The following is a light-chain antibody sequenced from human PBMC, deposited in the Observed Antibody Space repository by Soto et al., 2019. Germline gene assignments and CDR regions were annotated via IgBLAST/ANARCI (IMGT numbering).Light chain of an antibody. CDR1: SSDVGGSNY. V-gene: IGLV2-14*01. Sequence: QSALTQPASVSGSPGQSIAISCTGTSSDVGGSNYVSWYQQHPGKAPRLMIYDVSTLSPGVSDRFSGSKSGNTASLTISGLQAEDEADYYCSAYRGSTSPYVFGTGTKVT. CDR3: SAYRGSTSPYV. CDR2: DVS. J-gene: IGLJ1*01.